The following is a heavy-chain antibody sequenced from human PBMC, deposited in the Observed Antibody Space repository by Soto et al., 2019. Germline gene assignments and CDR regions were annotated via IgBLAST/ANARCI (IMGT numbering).Heavy chain of an antibody. CDR3: ARDLGIMVIAAAGTGVNWFDP. J-gene: IGHJ5*02. D-gene: IGHD6-13*01. Sequence: PQTLSHTCAISGDSVSSNSAASNSIRQTPSRGLEWLGRTYYRSKWYNGYAVSVKSRITSNPDPSKNQFSLQLNSVTPEDTAVYYCARDLGIMVIAAAGTGVNWFDPWGQGTLVTVSS. V-gene: IGHV6-1*01. CDR1: GDSVSSNSAA. CDR2: TYYRSKWYN.